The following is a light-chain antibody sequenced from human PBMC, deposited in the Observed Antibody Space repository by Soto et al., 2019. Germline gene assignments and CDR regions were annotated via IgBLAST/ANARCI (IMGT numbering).Light chain of an antibody. CDR1: QGISSY. V-gene: IGKV1-8*01. J-gene: IGKJ5*01. CDR3: QQYYSYPRIT. Sequence: AIRMTQSPSSLSASTGDRVTITCRASQGISSYLAWYQQKPGKAPKLLIYAASTLQSGVPSRFSGSGSGTDFTHTISCLQSEDFATYYCQQYYSYPRITFGQGTRLEIK. CDR2: AAS.